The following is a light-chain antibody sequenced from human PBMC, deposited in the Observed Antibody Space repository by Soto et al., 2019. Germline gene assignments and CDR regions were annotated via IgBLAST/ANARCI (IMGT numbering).Light chain of an antibody. CDR3: GSYTRATTWV. CDR1: SSDIGRYNY. Sequence: QSALTQPASVSGSPGQSITISCTGTSSDIGRYNYVSWYQQLPGKAPRLIIYEVNRRPSGVSNRLSGSKSGNTASLSISGLQTEDEAEYYCGSYTRATTWVFGGGTKLTVL. J-gene: IGLJ3*02. CDR2: EVN. V-gene: IGLV2-14*03.